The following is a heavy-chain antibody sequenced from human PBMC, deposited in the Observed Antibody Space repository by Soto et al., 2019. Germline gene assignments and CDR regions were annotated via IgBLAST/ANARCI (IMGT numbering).Heavy chain of an antibody. D-gene: IGHD6-13*01. CDR1: GFTFSSYG. CDR2: IWYDGSNK. CDR3: ARGGYSSLGPFYY. J-gene: IGHJ4*02. V-gene: IGHV3-33*01. Sequence: QVQLVESGGGVVQPGRSLRLSCAASGFTFSSYGMHWVRQAPGKGLEWVAVIWYDGSNKYYADSVKGRFTISRDNSKNTLYLQMNSLIAEDTAVYYCARGGYSSLGPFYYWGQGTLVTVSS.